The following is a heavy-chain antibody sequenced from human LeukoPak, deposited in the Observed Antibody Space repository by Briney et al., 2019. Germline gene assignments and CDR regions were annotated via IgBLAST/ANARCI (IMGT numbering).Heavy chain of an antibody. D-gene: IGHD4-17*01. Sequence: GGSLRLSCAASGFTFSSYAMHWVRQAPGKGLEWVAVISYDGSNKYYADSVKGRFTISRDNSKNTLYLQMNSLRAEDTAVYYCASEKDYGEISYYFVYWGQGTLVTVSS. CDR3: ASEKDYGEISYYFVY. V-gene: IGHV3-30-3*01. J-gene: IGHJ4*02. CDR1: GFTFSSYA. CDR2: ISYDGSNK.